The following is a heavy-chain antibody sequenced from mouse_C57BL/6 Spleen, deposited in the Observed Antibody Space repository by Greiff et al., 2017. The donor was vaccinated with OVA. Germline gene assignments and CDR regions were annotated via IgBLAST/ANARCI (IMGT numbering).Heavy chain of an antibody. CDR1: GFSLTSYG. V-gene: IGHV2-6-1*01. CDR2: IWSDGST. CDR3: ARQDDYGPWFAY. Sequence: QVQLKQSGPGLVAPSQSLSITCTVSGFSLTSYGVHWVRQPPGKGLEWLVVIWSDGSTTYNSAIKSRLSISKDNSKSQVFLKMNSLQTDVTAMYYCARQDDYGPWFAYWGQGTLVTVSA. D-gene: IGHD2-4*01. J-gene: IGHJ3*01.